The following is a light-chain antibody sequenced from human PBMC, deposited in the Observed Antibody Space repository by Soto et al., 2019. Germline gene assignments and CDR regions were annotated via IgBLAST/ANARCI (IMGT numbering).Light chain of an antibody. CDR1: SGDLGLYNY. CDR2: EVN. Sequence: QSALTQPPSASGSPGQSITISCAGTSGDLGLYNYVSWFQQHPGKAPKLIIFEVNKRPSGVPDRFSGSKSGNTASLTVSGLQADDEAQYYCSSYAGYNTLIFGGGTKLTVL. CDR3: SSYAGYNTLI. V-gene: IGLV2-8*01. J-gene: IGLJ2*01.